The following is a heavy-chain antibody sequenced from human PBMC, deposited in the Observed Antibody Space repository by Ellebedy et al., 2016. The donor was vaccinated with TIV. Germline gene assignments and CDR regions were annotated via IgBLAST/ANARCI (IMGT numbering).Heavy chain of an antibody. Sequence: PGGSLRLSCAASGLTFSRCWMILVLQAPVKGQEWVARINEDGTETYYVDYVKGRFTISRDNGKNSLYLQMNSLRADDTAVYYCATDRHHFTLDVWGQGTLVTVSS. CDR2: INEDGTET. J-gene: IGHJ3*01. D-gene: IGHD3-3*02. CDR1: GLTFSRCW. CDR3: ATDRHHFTLDV. V-gene: IGHV3-7*01.